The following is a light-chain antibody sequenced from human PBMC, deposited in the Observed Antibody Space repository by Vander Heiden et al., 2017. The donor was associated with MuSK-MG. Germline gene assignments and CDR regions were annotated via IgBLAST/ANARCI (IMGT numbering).Light chain of an antibody. CDR2: GAS. CDR1: QSVSSSY. CDR3: HQECSSGLT. V-gene: IGKV3-20*01. Sequence: EIVLTQSPGTLSLSPGERATLSCRASQSVSSSYLAWYQQKPGQAPRLLIYGASSSATGIPDRFSGTGSGTDFTLTISRLEPEDFAVYYCHQECSSGLTFGGRTKVEIK. J-gene: IGKJ4*01.